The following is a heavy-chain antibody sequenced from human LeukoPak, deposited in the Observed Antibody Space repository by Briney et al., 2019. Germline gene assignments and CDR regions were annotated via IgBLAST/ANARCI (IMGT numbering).Heavy chain of an antibody. Sequence: SETLSLTCTLSGGSTSSSSYYWGWTRQPPGRGLEWIGCIYYSESTYYNPSLKSRVTISVHTCKNAFCLNFSSVPPAEPAMSFCARQGAWIQLSQGSLDLWGRGTLVTVSS. D-gene: IGHD5-18*01. CDR2: IYYSEST. V-gene: IGHV4-39*01. J-gene: IGHJ2*01. CDR3: ARQGAWIQLSQGSLDL. CDR1: GGSTSSSSYY.